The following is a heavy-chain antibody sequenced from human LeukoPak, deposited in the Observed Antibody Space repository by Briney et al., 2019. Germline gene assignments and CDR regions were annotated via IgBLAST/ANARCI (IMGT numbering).Heavy chain of an antibody. CDR2: ISGSGGST. CDR1: GFTFSSYA. D-gene: IGHD4-17*01. CDR3: AKVYLFNDYEGGYFDY. Sequence: GGSLRLSCAASGFTFSSYALSWVRQAPGKGLEWVSAISGSGGSTYYVDSVKGRFTISRDNSKNTLYLQMNSLRAEDTAVYYCAKVYLFNDYEGGYFDYWGQGTLVTVSS. J-gene: IGHJ4*02. V-gene: IGHV3-23*01.